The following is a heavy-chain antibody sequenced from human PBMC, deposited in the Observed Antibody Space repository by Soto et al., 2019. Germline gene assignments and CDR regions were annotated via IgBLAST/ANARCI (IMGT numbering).Heavy chain of an antibody. CDR3: AKARLWGGDGYNSYNYYGLDV. CDR2: ISWNSGSI. D-gene: IGHD3-16*01. Sequence: PGGSLRLSCAASGFTFDDYAMHWVRQAPGKGLEWVSGISWNSGSIGYADSVEGRFTISRDNAKSSLYLQMNSLRAEDTALYYCAKARLWGGDGYNSYNYYGLDVWGQGTTVTVSS. J-gene: IGHJ6*02. V-gene: IGHV3-9*01. CDR1: GFTFDDYA.